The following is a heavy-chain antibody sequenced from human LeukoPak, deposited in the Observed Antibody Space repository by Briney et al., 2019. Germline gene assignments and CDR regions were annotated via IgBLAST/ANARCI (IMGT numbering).Heavy chain of an antibody. CDR1: GYTFTSYY. D-gene: IGHD3-9*01. J-gene: IGHJ3*02. CDR2: INPSGGST. Sequence: ASVKVSCKASGYTFTSYYMHWVRQAPGQGLEWMGIINPSGGSTSYAQKFQGRVTMTRDMSTSTVYMELSSLRSEDTAVYYCARVESDWAFDIWGQGTMVTVSS. V-gene: IGHV1-46*01. CDR3: ARVESDWAFDI.